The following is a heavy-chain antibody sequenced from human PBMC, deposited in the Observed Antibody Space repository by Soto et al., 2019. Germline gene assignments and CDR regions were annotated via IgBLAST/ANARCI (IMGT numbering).Heavy chain of an antibody. Sequence: PGGSLRLSCAASGFTFSDYYMSWIRQAPGKGLEWVSYISSSGSTIYYADSVKGRFTISRDNAKNSLYLQMNSLRAEDTAVYYCGRSGGDYRPNNWFDPWGQGTLVTVSS. J-gene: IGHJ5*02. CDR2: ISSSGSTI. D-gene: IGHD4-4*01. V-gene: IGHV3-11*01. CDR1: GFTFSDYY. CDR3: GRSGGDYRPNNWFDP.